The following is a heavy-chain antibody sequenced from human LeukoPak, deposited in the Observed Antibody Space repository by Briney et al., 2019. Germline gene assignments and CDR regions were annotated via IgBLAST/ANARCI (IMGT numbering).Heavy chain of an antibody. CDR1: GFTFSGYA. CDR3: AKSRDGYNYPVYSDF. V-gene: IGHV3-23*01. J-gene: IGHJ4*02. Sequence: GGSLRPSCAASGFTFSGYAMSWVRQAPGKGLEWVSGVSGTGDSTYYADSVKGRLTISRDNSKNTLYLQVNSLRAEDTAVYYCAKSRDGYNYPVYSDFWGQGTLVSVSS. CDR2: VSGTGDST. D-gene: IGHD5-24*01.